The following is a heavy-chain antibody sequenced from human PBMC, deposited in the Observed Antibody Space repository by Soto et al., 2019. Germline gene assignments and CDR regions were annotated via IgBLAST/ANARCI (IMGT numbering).Heavy chain of an antibody. V-gene: IGHV3-53*01. J-gene: IGHJ3*02. D-gene: IGHD3-22*01. CDR3: ARNYDSTAGGAFDI. Sequence: GKGLEWVSVIYSGGSTYYADSVKGRFTISRDNSKNTLYLQMNSLRAEDTAVYYCARNYDSTAGGAFDIWGQGTMVTVSS. CDR2: IYSGGST.